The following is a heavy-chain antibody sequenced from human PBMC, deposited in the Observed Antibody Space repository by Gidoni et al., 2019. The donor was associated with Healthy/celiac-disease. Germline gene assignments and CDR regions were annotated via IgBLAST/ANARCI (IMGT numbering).Heavy chain of an antibody. CDR1: GGSISSSRSY. CDR2: IYYSGST. V-gene: IGHV4-39*01. J-gene: IGHJ4*02. Sequence: QLQLQESGPGLVTPSETLSLTCTVSGGSISSSRSYWGWIRQPPGKGMVWIGSIYYSGSTYYNPSLKSRVTISVDTSKNQFSLKLSSVTAADTAVYYCASLGPSGYWGQGTLVTVSS. CDR3: ASLGPSGY. D-gene: IGHD6-19*01.